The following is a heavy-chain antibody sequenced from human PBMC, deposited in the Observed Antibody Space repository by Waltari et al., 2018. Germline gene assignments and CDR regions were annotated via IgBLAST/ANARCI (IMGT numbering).Heavy chain of an antibody. CDR1: GYTFTGYY. Sequence: QVQLVQSGAEVKKPGASVKVSCKASGYTFTGYYMPWVRQAPGQGLEWMGWINPNSGGTNYAQKFQGRVTMTRDTSISTAYMELSRLRSDDTAVYYCAKSITMVRGVYSAFDIWGQGTMVTVSS. CDR3: AKSITMVRGVYSAFDI. CDR2: INPNSGGT. J-gene: IGHJ3*02. D-gene: IGHD3-10*01. V-gene: IGHV1-2*02.